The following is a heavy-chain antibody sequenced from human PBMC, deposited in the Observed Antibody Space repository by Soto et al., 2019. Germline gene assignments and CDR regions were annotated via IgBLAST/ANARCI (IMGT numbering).Heavy chain of an antibody. J-gene: IGHJ4*02. D-gene: IGHD5-12*01. V-gene: IGHV3-11*01. Sequence: GGSLRLSCAASGFTFSDYYMSWIRQAPGKGLEWISYISSSGATIYYVDSVKGRFTISRDNAKKSLDLQMNSLRAEDTAVYYCARDGVLATGPIDYWGQGTLVTVSS. CDR2: ISSSGATI. CDR3: ARDGVLATGPIDY. CDR1: GFTFSDYY.